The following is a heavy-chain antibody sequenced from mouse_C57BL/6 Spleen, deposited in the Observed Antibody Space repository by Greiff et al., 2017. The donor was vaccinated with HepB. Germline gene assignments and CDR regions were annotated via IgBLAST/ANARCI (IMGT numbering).Heavy chain of an antibody. J-gene: IGHJ1*03. CDR3: ARKNYCGSSYWYFDV. CDR2: IDPSDSYT. Sequence: VQLQQPGAELVMPGASVKLSCKASGYTFTSYWMHWVKQRPGQGLEWIGEIDPSDSYTNYNQKFKGKSTLTVDKSSSTAYMQLSSLTSEDSAVYYCARKNYCGSSYWYFDVWGTGTTVTVSS. D-gene: IGHD1-1*01. CDR1: GYTFTSYW. V-gene: IGHV1-69*01.